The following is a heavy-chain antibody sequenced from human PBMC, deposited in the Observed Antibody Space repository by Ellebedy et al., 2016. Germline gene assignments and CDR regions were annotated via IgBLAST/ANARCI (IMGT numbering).Heavy chain of an antibody. V-gene: IGHV1-18*01. CDR1: GGTFSSYV. J-gene: IGHJ5*02. D-gene: IGHD3-9*01. CDR2: ISAYNGNT. Sequence: ASVKVSXXASGGTFSSYVISWVRQAPGQGLEWMGWISAYNGNTNYAQKLQGRVTMTTDTSTSTAYMELRSLRSDDTAVYYCARGHTDYDILTGGTAPPYQYNWFDPWGQGTLVTVSS. CDR3: ARGHTDYDILTGGTAPPYQYNWFDP.